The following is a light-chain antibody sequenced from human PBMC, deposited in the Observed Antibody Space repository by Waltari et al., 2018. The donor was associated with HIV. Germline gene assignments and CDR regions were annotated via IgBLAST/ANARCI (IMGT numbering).Light chain of an antibody. Sequence: EIVMTQSPATLSVSPGTRATLSCRASESVNSNLAWYQHKPGQAPRLLIYGTSTRAAGLPARFSVSGSGTEFTLTITSLQSEDFAVYYCLHDNNWPPRLTFGGGTKVEIK. J-gene: IGKJ4*01. CDR2: GTS. CDR3: LHDNNWPPRLT. V-gene: IGKV3-15*01. CDR1: ESVNSN.